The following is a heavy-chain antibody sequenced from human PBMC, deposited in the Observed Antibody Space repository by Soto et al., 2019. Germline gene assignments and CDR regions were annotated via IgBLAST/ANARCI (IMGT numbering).Heavy chain of an antibody. CDR2: IYYSGST. CDR1: GGSISSGGYY. V-gene: IGHV4-31*03. J-gene: IGHJ4*02. D-gene: IGHD2-2*01. Sequence: QVQLQESGPGLVKPSQTLSLTCTVSGGSISSGGYYWSWIRQHPGKGLEWIGYIYYSGSTYYNPSLKSGVTISVDTSKNRFSLKLSSVTAADTAVYYCAREPAAMLWGFDYWGQGTLVTVSS. CDR3: AREPAAMLWGFDY.